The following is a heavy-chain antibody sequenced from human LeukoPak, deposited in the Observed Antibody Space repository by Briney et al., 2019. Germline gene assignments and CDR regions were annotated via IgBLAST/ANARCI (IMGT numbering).Heavy chain of an antibody. CDR3: VKGACSSGCSGNH. D-gene: IGHD6-19*01. V-gene: IGHV3-23*01. J-gene: IGHJ5*02. Sequence: GGSLRLSCAASGITFSDSAMYWVRQAPGKGLECVSAITDSYNTYYGDSVKGRFTISRDNSKKTLYLQMNSLRVDDTALYYCVKGACSSGCSGNHWGQGTRVIVPS. CDR2: ITDSYNT. CDR1: GITFSDSA.